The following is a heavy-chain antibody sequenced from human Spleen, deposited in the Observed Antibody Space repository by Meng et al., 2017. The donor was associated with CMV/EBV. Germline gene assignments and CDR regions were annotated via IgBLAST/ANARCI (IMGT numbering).Heavy chain of an antibody. CDR2: ISGSGGST. CDR3: AKASWDIVVVPAAAAKGGGPGYFDY. D-gene: IGHD2-2*01. V-gene: IGHV3-23*01. J-gene: IGHJ4*02. CDR1: GFTFSSYA. Sequence: GGSLRLSCAASGFTFSSYAMSWVRQAPGKGLEWVSAISGSGGSTYYADSVKGRFTISRDNAKNSLYLQMNSLRAEDTALYYCAKASWDIVVVPAAAAKGGGPGYFDYWGQGTLVTVSS.